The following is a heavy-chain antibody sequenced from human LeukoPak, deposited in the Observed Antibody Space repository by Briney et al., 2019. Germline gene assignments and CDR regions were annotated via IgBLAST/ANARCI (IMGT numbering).Heavy chain of an antibody. J-gene: IGHJ2*01. CDR3: GRRRYFDL. CDR1: GGSFSGYY. CDR2: ISRGGST. V-gene: IGHV4-34*01. Sequence: SETLSLTCAVYGGSFSGYYWSWIRQPPGKGLEWIGEISRGGSTNYNPSLKSRVTISVDTSKNQFSLKLSSVTAADTAVYYCGRRRYFDLWGRGTLVTVSS.